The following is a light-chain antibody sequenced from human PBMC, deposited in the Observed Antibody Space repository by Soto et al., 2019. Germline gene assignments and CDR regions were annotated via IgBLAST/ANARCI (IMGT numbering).Light chain of an antibody. J-gene: IGKJ1*01. Sequence: EIVLTQSPGTLSLSPGERATLSCRASQSVSSSYLAWYQQKPGQAPRLLIYGASSRATGIPDRFSGSGSGTVFPLTISRLEHEDVALYYCQQYGSSRTFGQGTKVEIK. CDR3: QQYGSSRT. CDR2: GAS. V-gene: IGKV3-20*01. CDR1: QSVSSSY.